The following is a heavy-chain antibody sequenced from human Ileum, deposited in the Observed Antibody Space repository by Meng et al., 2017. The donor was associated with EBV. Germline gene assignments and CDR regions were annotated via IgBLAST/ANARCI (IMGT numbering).Heavy chain of an antibody. CDR1: GGSISSGGHS. D-gene: IGHD4-23*01. CDR2: IQHSGST. CDR3: ARAHPVVYFFDY. V-gene: IGHV4-30-2*01. Sequence: LQLQACGSGLVQTSQTLSLTCAVSGGSISSGGHSWSWIRQPPGKGLEWIGDIQHSGSTYYNPSLKSRVTISVDRSRNQFSLKLSSVTAADTAVYYCARAHPVVYFFDYWGQGTLVTVSS. J-gene: IGHJ4*02.